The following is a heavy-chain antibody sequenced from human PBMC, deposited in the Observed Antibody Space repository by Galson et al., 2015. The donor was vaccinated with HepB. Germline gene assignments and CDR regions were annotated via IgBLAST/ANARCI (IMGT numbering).Heavy chain of an antibody. CDR2: IKWNGEST. Sequence: LRLSCAASGFRFEDYGMSWVRQAPGKGLEWVSGIKWNGESTTYADSVKGRFTISRDNAKNSLYLQMNRLRGEDTALYYCARGSRDGYNFRDYFYGMDVWGQGTTVTVSS. V-gene: IGHV3-20*04. CDR3: ARGSRDGYNFRDYFYGMDV. J-gene: IGHJ6*02. CDR1: GFRFEDYG. D-gene: IGHD5-24*01.